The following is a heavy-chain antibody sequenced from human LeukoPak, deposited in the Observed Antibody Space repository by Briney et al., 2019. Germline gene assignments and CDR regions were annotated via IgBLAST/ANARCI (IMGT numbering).Heavy chain of an antibody. CDR3: ARADRYYDILTAVIVFDY. D-gene: IGHD3-9*01. CDR1: GGSISSDYFY. CDR2: IYYSGST. V-gene: IGHV4-31*03. Sequence: SETLSLTCTVSGGSISSDYFYWSWIRQHPGKGLEWIGYIYYSGSTYYNPSLKSRVTISVDTSKNQFSLKLSSVTAADTAVYYCARADRYYDILTAVIVFDYWGQGTLVTVSS. J-gene: IGHJ4*02.